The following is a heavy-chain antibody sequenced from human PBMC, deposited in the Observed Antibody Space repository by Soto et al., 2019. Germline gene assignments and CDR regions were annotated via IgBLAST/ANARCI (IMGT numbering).Heavy chain of an antibody. D-gene: IGHD1-26*01. CDR3: AREGGIVGATTVDY. Sequence: QVQLQESGPGLVKPSQTLSLTCTVSGGSISSGDYYWSWIRQPPGKGLEWIGYIYYSGSTYYNPSLKSRVTMSVATSKNQFSLKLSSVTAADTAVYYCAREGGIVGATTVDYWGQGTLVTVSS. CDR2: IYYSGST. V-gene: IGHV4-30-4*01. J-gene: IGHJ4*02. CDR1: GGSISSGDYY.